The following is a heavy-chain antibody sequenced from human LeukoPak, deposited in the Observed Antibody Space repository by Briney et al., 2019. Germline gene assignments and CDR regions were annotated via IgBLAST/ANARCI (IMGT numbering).Heavy chain of an antibody. J-gene: IGHJ4*02. Sequence: GGSLRLSCAASGFSFSSQWTHWVRQAPGKGLVWVARINSAGSSTRYADSVKGRFTVSRDNANNTLYLQMNSLRAEDTAVYYCARSDYFDYWGQGTLVTVSS. CDR1: GFSFSSQW. CDR2: INSAGSST. V-gene: IGHV3-74*01. CDR3: ARSDYFDY.